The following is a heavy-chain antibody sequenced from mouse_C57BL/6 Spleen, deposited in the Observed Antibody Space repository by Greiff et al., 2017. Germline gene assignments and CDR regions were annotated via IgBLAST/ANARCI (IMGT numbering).Heavy chain of an antibody. CDR1: GYTFTSYW. V-gene: IGHV1-55*01. CDR2: IYPGSGST. D-gene: IGHD1-1*01. CDR3: ARGYYGSTLIAY. J-gene: IGHJ3*01. Sequence: VQLQQPGAELVKPGASVTMSCKASGYTFTSYWITWVKQRPGQGLEWIGDIYPGSGSTNYNEMFKSKATLTVDKSSSTAYMQLSSLESEDSAVYYCARGYYGSTLIAYWGQGTLVTVSA.